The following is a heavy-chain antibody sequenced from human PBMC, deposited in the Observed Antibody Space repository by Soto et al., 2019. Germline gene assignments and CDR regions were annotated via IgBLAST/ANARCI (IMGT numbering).Heavy chain of an antibody. V-gene: IGHV6-1*01. J-gene: IGHJ4*02. CDR3: ARGSYYSGWV. CDR1: GDSVSSTSSA. CDR2: TYYRSKWYS. Sequence: SQTLSLTFAISGDSVSSTSSAWSWIRQSPSRGLEWLGRTYYRSKWYSDYAVSVKSRITINPDTSKNQFSLQLNSVTPEDTAVYYCARGSYYSGWVWGQGPLIT. D-gene: IGHD6-19*01.